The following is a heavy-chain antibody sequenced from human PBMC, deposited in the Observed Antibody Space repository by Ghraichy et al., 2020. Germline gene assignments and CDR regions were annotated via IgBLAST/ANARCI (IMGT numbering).Heavy chain of an antibody. V-gene: IGHV4-59*01. CDR2: GFYSGST. J-gene: IGHJ4*02. CDR3: ASTPDNEIFSGYYNFDH. Sequence: SETLSLTCAVSGGSIRSYFWSWLRQPPGKGLEWIGYGFYSGSTKYNPSLKSRVTISVDTSKNHFSLSLNSVTAADTAVYYCASTPDNEIFSGYYNFDHWGQGTLATVSS. D-gene: IGHD3-9*01. CDR1: GGSIRSYF.